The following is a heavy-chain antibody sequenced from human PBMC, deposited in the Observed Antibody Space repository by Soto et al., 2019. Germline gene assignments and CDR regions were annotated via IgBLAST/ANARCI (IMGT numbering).Heavy chain of an antibody. CDR1: GFTFSDYY. Sequence: GGSLRLSCAASGFTFSDYYMTWIRQAPGKGLEGVSYISSSSIYRDYVDSVKGRFTISRDNAKNSLYLQMNSLRAEDTAVYYYVKYRPAVEIYSHGMDVLRSGTTGTISS. CDR2: ISSSSIYR. J-gene: IGHJ6*02. CDR3: VKYRPAVEIYSHGMDV. D-gene: IGHD3-16*02. V-gene: IGHV3-11*06.